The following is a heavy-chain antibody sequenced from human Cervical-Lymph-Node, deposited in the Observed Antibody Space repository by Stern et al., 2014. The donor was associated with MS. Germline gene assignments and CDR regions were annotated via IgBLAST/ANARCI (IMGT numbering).Heavy chain of an antibody. CDR3: ARDSASPFHVEYFQH. Sequence: VHLVESGGGVVQPGRSLRISCAASGFTFSSYAMHWVRQAPGKGREWGAVISYDGSNKSYAYSVKGRFTISIDTSKNTLYLQMNSLSAEDTAVYYFARDSASPFHVEYFQHWGQGPLVTVSS. D-gene: IGHD2/OR15-2a*01. CDR1: GFTFSSYA. V-gene: IGHV3-30*01. CDR2: ISYDGSNK. J-gene: IGHJ1*01.